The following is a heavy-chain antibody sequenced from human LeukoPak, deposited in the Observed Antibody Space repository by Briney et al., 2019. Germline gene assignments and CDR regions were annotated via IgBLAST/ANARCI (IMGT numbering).Heavy chain of an antibody. J-gene: IGHJ5*02. CDR3: ARGRRSGSYYNWFDP. V-gene: IGHV1-18*01. CDR2: ISAYNGNT. CDR1: GYTFTSYG. Sequence: ASVTVSCTASGYTFTSYGISWVRQAPGQGLEWMGWISAYNGNTNYAQKLQGRVTMTTDTSTSKAYMELRSLRSDDTAVYYCARGRRSGSYYNWFDPWGQGTLVTVSS. D-gene: IGHD1-26*01.